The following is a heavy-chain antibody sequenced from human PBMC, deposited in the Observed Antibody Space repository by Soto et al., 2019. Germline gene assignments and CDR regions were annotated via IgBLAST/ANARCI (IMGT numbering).Heavy chain of an antibody. CDR3: ARAPYSSTSFFLDY. V-gene: IGHV1-46*01. Sequence: QVQVVQSGTEVKKPGASVKVSCKASGYSLTANHMHWVRQAPGQGLEWVGIVNPSLGRANYAQKFQDRVAMTWDTSTGTFYMELSSLRSDDTAMYYCARAPYSSTSFFLDYWGQGTQVTVSS. J-gene: IGHJ4*02. CDR1: GYSLTANH. CDR2: VNPSLGRA. D-gene: IGHD6-6*01.